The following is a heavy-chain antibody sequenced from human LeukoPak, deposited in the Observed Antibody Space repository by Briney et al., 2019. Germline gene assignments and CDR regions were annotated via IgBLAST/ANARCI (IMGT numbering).Heavy chain of an antibody. CDR2: IYYSGST. V-gene: IGHV4-59*01. J-gene: IGHJ3*02. D-gene: IGHD6-19*01. CDR1: GGSISSYY. CDR3: ARGDAVAVFDI. Sequence: SETLSLTCTVSGGSISSYYWSWIRQPPGKGLEWIGYIYYSGSTNYNPSLKSRVTISVDTSKNQCSLKLSPVTAADTAVYYCARGDAVAVFDIWGQGTMVTVSS.